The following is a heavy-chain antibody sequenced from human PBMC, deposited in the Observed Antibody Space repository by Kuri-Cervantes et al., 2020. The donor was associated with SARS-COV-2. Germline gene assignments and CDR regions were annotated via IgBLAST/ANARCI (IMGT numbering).Heavy chain of an antibody. J-gene: IGHJ4*02. CDR1: GASISSNTYY. D-gene: IGHD3-3*01. V-gene: IGHV4-39*07. CDR2: INHSGST. Sequence: SETLSLTCTVSGASISSNTYYWGWIRQPPGKGLEWIGEINHSGSTNYNPSLKSRVTISVDTSKNQFSLKLSSVTAADTAVYYCARGGMVRFLYYWGQGTLVTVSS. CDR3: ARGGMVRFLYY.